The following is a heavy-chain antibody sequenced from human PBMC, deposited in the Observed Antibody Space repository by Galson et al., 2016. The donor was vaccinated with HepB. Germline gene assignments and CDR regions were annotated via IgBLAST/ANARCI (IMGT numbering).Heavy chain of an antibody. V-gene: IGHV3-21*01. CDR3: ARDLDSRYYYSCHVMDV. J-gene: IGHJ6*02. D-gene: IGHD3-22*01. Sequence: SLRLSCAASGFTFSNYNMNWVRQAPGKGLEWVSSISGTNGFIYQADSVKGRFTISRDNAKNSLYLQMSSLRADDTAVYFCARDLDSRYYYSCHVMDVWGQGTTVTVSS. CDR1: GFTFSNYN. CDR2: ISGTNGFI.